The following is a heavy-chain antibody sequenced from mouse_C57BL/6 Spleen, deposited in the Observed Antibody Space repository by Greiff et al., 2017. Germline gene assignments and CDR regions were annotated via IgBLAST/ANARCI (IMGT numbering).Heavy chain of an antibody. Sequence: QVQLQQPGAELVKPGASVKLSCKASGYTFTSYWMHWVKQRPGQGLEWIGMIHPNSGSTNYNEKFKSKATLTVDKSSSTAYMQLSSLTSEDSAVYYCAREGDGYDVRDWFAYWGQGTLVTVSA. CDR2: IHPNSGST. V-gene: IGHV1-64*01. J-gene: IGHJ3*01. CDR1: GYTFTSYW. D-gene: IGHD2-2*01. CDR3: AREGDGYDVRDWFAY.